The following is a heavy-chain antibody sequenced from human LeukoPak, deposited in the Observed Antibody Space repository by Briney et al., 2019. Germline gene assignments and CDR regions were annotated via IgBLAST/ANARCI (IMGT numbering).Heavy chain of an antibody. V-gene: IGHV1-2*02. CDR2: INPTSGAT. J-gene: IGHJ4*02. CDR3: ARATNRGSPANAYVY. Sequence: GASVKVSCKASGYTFIDYYIHWVRQAPGQGLEWVGWINPTSGATNSAQKFHGRVTVTSDTSISTAYMELSGLRSDDTAIYYCARATNRGSPANAYVYWGQGTLVTVSS. D-gene: IGHD3-16*01. CDR1: GYTFIDYY.